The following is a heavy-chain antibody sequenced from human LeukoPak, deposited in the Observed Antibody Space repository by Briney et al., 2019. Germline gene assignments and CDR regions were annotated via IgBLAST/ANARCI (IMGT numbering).Heavy chain of an antibody. Sequence: GGSLRLSCAASGFTFSSYPINWVRQAPGKGLEWVSSIGTSRSSIYYADSVKGRFTISRDNAKSSLYLQMNSLRAEDTAVYYCARGLADLIAAADHNWFDPWGQGTLVTVSS. J-gene: IGHJ5*02. CDR2: IGTSRSSI. CDR3: ARGLADLIAAADHNWFDP. D-gene: IGHD6-13*01. CDR1: GFTFSSYP. V-gene: IGHV3-21*01.